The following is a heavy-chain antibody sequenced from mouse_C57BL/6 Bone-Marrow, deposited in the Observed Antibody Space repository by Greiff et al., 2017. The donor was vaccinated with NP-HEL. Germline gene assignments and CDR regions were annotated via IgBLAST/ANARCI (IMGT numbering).Heavy chain of an antibody. D-gene: IGHD1-1*01. V-gene: IGHV1-64*01. CDR1: GYTFTSYW. CDR2: IHPNSGST. Sequence: QVQLQQPGAELVKPGASVKLSCKASGYTFTSYWMHWVRQRPGQGLEWIGMIHPNSGSTKYNEKFKSKATLTVDKSSSTAYMQLSSLTSEDSAVYYCARELYYGRSTLFALWGWGTLVTVS. CDR3: ARELYYGRSTLFAL. J-gene: IGHJ3*02.